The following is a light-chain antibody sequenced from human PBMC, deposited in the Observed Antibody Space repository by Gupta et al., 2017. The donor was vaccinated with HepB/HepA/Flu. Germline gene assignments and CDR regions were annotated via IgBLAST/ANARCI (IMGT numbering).Light chain of an antibody. CDR1: QDISNY. CDR3: QQYDDLPT. V-gene: IGKV1-33*01. CDR2: DAS. Sequence: DIQMTQSPSSLSASVGDRVTITCQASQDISNYLNWFQQKAGKAPKLLIYDASNLEAGVPSRFSGRGSGTHFTLTISSLQPEDIATYYCQQYDDLPTFGPGTKLEI. J-gene: IGKJ3*01.